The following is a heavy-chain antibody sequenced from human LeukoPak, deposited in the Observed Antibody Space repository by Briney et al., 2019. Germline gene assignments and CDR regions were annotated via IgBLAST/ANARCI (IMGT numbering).Heavy chain of an antibody. CDR3: ARDRSSSWLYYYYYYMDV. CDR2: IYYSGST. Sequence: SETLSLTCTVSGGSISSSSYYWGWIRQPPGKGLEWIGSIYYSGSTYYNPSLKSRVTISVDTSKNQFSLKLSSVTAADTAVYYRARDRSSSWLYYYYYYMDVWGKGTTVTVSS. J-gene: IGHJ6*03. V-gene: IGHV4-39*07. CDR1: GGSISSSSYY. D-gene: IGHD6-13*01.